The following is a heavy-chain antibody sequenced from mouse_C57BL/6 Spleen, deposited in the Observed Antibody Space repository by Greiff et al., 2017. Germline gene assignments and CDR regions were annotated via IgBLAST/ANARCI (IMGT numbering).Heavy chain of an antibody. J-gene: IGHJ4*01. Sequence: EVKLVESGGGLVKPGGSLKLSCAASGFTFSDYGMHWVRQAPEKGLEWVAYISSGSSTIYYADTVKGRFTISRDNAKNTLFLQMTSLRSEDTAMYYCARSFSYYYAMDYWGQGASVTVSS. CDR1: GFTFSDYG. CDR2: ISSGSSTI. V-gene: IGHV5-17*01. CDR3: ARSFSYYYAMDY.